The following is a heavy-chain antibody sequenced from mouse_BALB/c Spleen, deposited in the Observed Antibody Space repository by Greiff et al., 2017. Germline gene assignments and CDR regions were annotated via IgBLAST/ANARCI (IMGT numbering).Heavy chain of an antibody. J-gene: IGHJ4*01. CDR1: GFTFSSYA. Sequence: EVMLVESGGGLVKPGGSLKLSCAASGFTFSSYAMSWVRQTPEKRLEWVASISSGGSTYYPDSVKGRFTISRDNARNILYLQMSSLRSEDTAMYYCARGRYYGSSYYAMDYWGQGTSVTVSS. CDR3: ARGRYYGSSYYAMDY. V-gene: IGHV5-6-5*01. D-gene: IGHD1-1*01. CDR2: ISSGGST.